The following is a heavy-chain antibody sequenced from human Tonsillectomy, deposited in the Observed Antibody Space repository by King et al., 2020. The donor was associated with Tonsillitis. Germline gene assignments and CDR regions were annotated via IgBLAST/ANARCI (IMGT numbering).Heavy chain of an antibody. Sequence: VQLVESGAEVKRPGASVKVSCEAFGYTFTSYYMHWLRQAPGQGLEWMGIFNPSGGSASCAQNFQGRVTMTRDTSTSTVYMELSSLRSEDTAVYYCARDFSSSAADYNYYTYGMDVWGQGTTVTVSS. V-gene: IGHV1-46*01. J-gene: IGHJ6*02. CDR2: FNPSGGSA. CDR3: ARDFSSSAADYNYYTYGMDV. CDR1: GYTFTSYY. D-gene: IGHD6-13*01.